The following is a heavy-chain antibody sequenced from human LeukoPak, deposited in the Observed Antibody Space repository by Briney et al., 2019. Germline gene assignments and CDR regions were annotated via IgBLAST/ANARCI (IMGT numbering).Heavy chain of an antibody. CDR1: GYTFTSYG. CDR3: ARGKTMVYCGGDCYRFDN. V-gene: IGHV1-18*01. D-gene: IGHD2-21*02. CDR2: ISAYNGNT. Sequence: ASVTVSCKASGYTFTSYGISWVRQAPGQGLEWMGWISAYNGNTNYAQKLQGRVTMTRDTSISTAYMELSRLLSGDTAVYYCARGKTMVYCGGDCYRFDNWGQGTLVTVSS. J-gene: IGHJ4*02.